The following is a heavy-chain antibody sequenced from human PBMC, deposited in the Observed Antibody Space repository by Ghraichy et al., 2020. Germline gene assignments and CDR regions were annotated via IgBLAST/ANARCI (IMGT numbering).Heavy chain of an antibody. CDR1: GYTFTSYD. CDR2: MNPNSGNT. Sequence: SVKVSCKASGYTFTSYDINWVRQATGQGLEWMGWMNPNSGNTGYAQKFQGRVTMTRNTSISTAYMELSSLRSGDTAVYYCASGPRYTYYYYYYYGMDVWGQGTTVTVSS. V-gene: IGHV1-8*01. J-gene: IGHJ6*02. CDR3: ASGPRYTYYYYYYYGMDV. D-gene: IGHD1-14*01.